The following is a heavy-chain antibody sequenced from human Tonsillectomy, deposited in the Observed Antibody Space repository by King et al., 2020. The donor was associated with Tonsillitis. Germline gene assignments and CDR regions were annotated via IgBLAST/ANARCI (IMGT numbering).Heavy chain of an antibody. CDR1: GYSFTSYW. V-gene: IGHV5-51*01. D-gene: IGHD1-26*01. J-gene: IGHJ4*02. CDR3: ARLGPYLGATRPFDY. CDR2: IYPGDSDT. Sequence: QLVQSGAEVKKPGESLKISCKGSGYSFTSYWIVGVRQMPGKGLEWMGIIYPGDSDTRYSPSFQGMVTISADKSISTAYPQWSSLKASDTAMYYCARLGPYLGATRPFDYWGQGTLVTVSS.